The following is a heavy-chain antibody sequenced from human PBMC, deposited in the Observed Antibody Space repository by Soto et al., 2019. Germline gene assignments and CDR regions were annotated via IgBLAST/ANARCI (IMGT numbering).Heavy chain of an antibody. D-gene: IGHD6-6*01. CDR2: TYYRSKWYN. CDR1: GDSVSSNSAA. V-gene: IGHV6-1*01. J-gene: IGHJ3*02. CDR3: ARYEGAARPKTDAFDI. Sequence: SQTLSLTCAISGDSVSSNSAAWNWIRQSPSRGLEWLGRTYYRSKWYNDYAVSVKSRITINPDTSKNQFSLQLNSVTPEAAALYYCARYEGAARPKTDAFDIWGQGTMVTVSS.